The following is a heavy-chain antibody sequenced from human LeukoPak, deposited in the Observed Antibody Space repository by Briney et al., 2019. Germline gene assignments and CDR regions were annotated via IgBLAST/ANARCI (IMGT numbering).Heavy chain of an antibody. CDR3: ARGSSDCTSASCYNF. Sequence: ASVKVSCKASGYTFTSYDINWVRQATGQGLEWMGWMNPNSGNTGYAQNFQGRVTMTKDTSISTAYMELASLTSDDTAIYYCARGSSDCTSASCYNFWGQGTLVTVSA. CDR2: MNPNSGNT. V-gene: IGHV1-8*01. D-gene: IGHD2-2*02. J-gene: IGHJ4*02. CDR1: GYTFTSYD.